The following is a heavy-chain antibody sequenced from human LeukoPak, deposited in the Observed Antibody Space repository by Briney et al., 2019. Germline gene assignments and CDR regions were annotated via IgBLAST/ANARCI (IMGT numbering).Heavy chain of an antibody. CDR3: ARRVSTLDYDLWCGSMDV. D-gene: IGHD3-3*01. CDR2: IYPGDSDT. V-gene: IGHV5-51*01. Sequence: GESLKISCKGSGYSFTSYWIGWVRQMPGKGLEWMGIIYPGDSDTRYSPSFQGQVTISVDKSISTAYLQLSSLNAADPAVYYCARRVSTLDYDLWCGSMDVWGKGTTVTVSS. J-gene: IGHJ6*03. CDR1: GYSFTSYW.